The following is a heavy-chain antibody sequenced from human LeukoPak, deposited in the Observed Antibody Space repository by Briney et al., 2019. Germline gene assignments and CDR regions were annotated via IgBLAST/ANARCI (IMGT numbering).Heavy chain of an antibody. CDR3: AKLVRGGLTMIVVVDAFDI. Sequence: GGSLRLSCAACGFTFSSYAMSWVRQAQGKGLEWVSAISGSGGSTYYADSVKGRFTISRDNSKNTLYLQMNSLRAEDTAVYYCAKLVRGGLTMIVVVDAFDIWGQGTMVTVSS. J-gene: IGHJ3*02. V-gene: IGHV3-23*01. CDR2: ISGSGGST. CDR1: GFTFSSYA. D-gene: IGHD3-22*01.